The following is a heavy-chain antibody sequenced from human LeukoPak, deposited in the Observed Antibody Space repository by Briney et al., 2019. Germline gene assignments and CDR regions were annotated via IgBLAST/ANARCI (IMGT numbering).Heavy chain of an antibody. D-gene: IGHD3-22*01. J-gene: IGHJ3*02. CDR2: ISYDGSNK. Sequence: GRSLRLSCAASGFTFDDYAMHWVRQAPGKGLEWVAVISYDGSNKYYADSVKGRFTISRDNSKNTLYLQMNSLRAEDTAVCYCARDSMYYYDSSGYYSDAFDIWGQGTMVTVSS. CDR3: ARDSMYYYDSSGYYSDAFDI. CDR1: GFTFDDYA. V-gene: IGHV3-30-3*01.